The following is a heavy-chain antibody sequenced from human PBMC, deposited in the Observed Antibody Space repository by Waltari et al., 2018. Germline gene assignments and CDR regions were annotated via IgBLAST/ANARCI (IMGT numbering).Heavy chain of an antibody. Sequence: EVQLVESGGGLVQPGGSLRLSCAASGRTFSKFWRSWVRQAPGKGLEWVASIKEDGGEKYYVDSLKGRIIISRDNAKNSLYLQMNSLRVEDTAVYYCARDRGYFDYWGLGTLVTVSS. J-gene: IGHJ4*02. V-gene: IGHV3-7*01. CDR1: GRTFSKFW. CDR3: ARDRGYFDY. D-gene: IGHD3-10*01. CDR2: IKEDGGEK.